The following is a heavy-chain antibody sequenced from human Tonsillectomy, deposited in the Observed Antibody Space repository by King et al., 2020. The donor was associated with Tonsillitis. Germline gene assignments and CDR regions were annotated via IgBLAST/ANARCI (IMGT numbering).Heavy chain of an antibody. D-gene: IGHD6-13*01. CDR2: INSGGTT. CDR1: GFTVSSNY. V-gene: IGHV3-66*01. Sequence: VQLVESGGGLVQPGGSLTLSCAASGFTVSSNYMSWVRQAPGKGLEGVSVINSGGTTYYADSVKGRFTISRDNSKNTLYLQMNSLRAEDTAIYYCARGGYSSSWSYAFDIWGQGTMVTVSS. J-gene: IGHJ3*02. CDR3: ARGGYSSSWSYAFDI.